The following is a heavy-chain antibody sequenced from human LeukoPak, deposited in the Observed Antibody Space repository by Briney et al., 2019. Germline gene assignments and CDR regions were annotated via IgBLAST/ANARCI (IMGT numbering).Heavy chain of an antibody. CDR2: IYYSGST. D-gene: IGHD3-22*01. V-gene: IGHV4-30-4*08. CDR3: AWGTMIVVFDY. CDR1: GGSISSGDYY. Sequence: SQTLSLTCTVSGGSISSGDYYWSWIRQPPGKGLGWIGYIYYSGSTYYNPSLKSRVTISVDTSKNQFSLKLSSVAAADTAVYYCAWGTMIVVFDYWGQGTLVTVSS. J-gene: IGHJ4*02.